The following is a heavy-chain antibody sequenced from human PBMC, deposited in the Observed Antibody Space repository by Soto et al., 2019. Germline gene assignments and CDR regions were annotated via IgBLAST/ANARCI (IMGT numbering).Heavy chain of an antibody. D-gene: IGHD3-16*02. CDR3: AREHQTYDDYVWGSYRYFDY. CDR1: GGSISSGDYY. Sequence: SETLSLTCTVSGGSISSGDYYWSWIRQPPGKGLEWIGYIYYSGSTYYNPSLKSRVTISVDTSKNQFSLKLSSVTAADTAVYYCAREHQTYDDYVWGSYRYFDYWGQGTLVTVSS. J-gene: IGHJ4*02. V-gene: IGHV4-30-4*01. CDR2: IYYSGST.